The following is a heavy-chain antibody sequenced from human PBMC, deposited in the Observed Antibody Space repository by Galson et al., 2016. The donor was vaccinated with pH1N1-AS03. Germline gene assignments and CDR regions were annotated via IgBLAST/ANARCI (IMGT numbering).Heavy chain of an antibody. J-gene: IGHJ6*02. D-gene: IGHD1-14*01. V-gene: IGHV3-15*01. Sequence: SLRLSCAASGFSFTNAWMSWVRQAPGKGLEWVGRIKGKTDGGTVDYAAPVKGRFTISRDGSETTLYLQMNSLKTEDTSVYYCTTKPVSAMDVWGQGTTVTVSS. CDR2: IKGKTDGGTV. CDR1: GFSFTNAW. CDR3: TTKPVSAMDV.